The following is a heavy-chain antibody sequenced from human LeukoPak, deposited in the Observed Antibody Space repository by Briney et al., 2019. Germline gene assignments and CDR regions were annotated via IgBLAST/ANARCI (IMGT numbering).Heavy chain of an antibody. J-gene: IGHJ3*02. Sequence: SQTLYLTCTVSGGSISSGSYYWSWIRQPAGKGLEWIGRIYTSGSTNYNPSLKSRVTISVDTSKNQFSLKLSSVTAADTAVYYCARFAPLVVPAAMNAFDIWGQGTMVTVSS. CDR1: GGSISSGSYY. CDR3: ARFAPLVVPAAMNAFDI. D-gene: IGHD2-2*01. V-gene: IGHV4-61*02. CDR2: IYTSGST.